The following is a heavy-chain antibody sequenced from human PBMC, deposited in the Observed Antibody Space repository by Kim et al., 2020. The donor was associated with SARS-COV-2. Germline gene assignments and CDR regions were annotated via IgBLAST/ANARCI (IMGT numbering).Heavy chain of an antibody. D-gene: IGHD5-18*01. CDR3: ARDRGIQLWPSIWYYYG. Sequence: GGSLRRSCAASGFTFSSYAMHWVRQAPGKGLEWVAVISYDGSNKYYADSVKGRFTISRDNSKNTLYLQMNSLRAEDTAVYYCARDRGIQLWPSIWYYYG. CDR2: ISYDGSNK. V-gene: IGHV3-30*04. CDR1: GFTFSSYA. J-gene: IGHJ6*01.